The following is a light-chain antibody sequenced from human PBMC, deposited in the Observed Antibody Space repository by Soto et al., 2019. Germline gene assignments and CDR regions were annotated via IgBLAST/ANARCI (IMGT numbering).Light chain of an antibody. Sequence: QSALTQPASVSGSPGQSITISCTGTSSDIGSYDLVSWYQQHPGKVPKLMIYEDIKRPSGVSIRFSGSKSGNTASLTISGLQAEDEADYYCCSHAGGSSWVFGGGTKLTVL. CDR2: EDI. CDR3: CSHAGGSSWV. V-gene: IGLV2-23*01. J-gene: IGLJ3*02. CDR1: SSDIGSYDL.